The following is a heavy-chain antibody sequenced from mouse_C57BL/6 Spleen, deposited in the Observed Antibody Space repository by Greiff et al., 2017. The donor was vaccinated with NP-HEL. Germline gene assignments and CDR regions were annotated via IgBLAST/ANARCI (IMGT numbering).Heavy chain of an antibody. D-gene: IGHD2-12*01. CDR2: ISSGGDYI. Sequence: EVQLVESGEGLVKPGGSLKLSCAASGFTFSSYAMSWVRQTPEKRLEWVAYISSGGDYIYYADTVKGRFTISRDNARNTLYLQMSSLKSEDTAMYYSTRDPPYYTAYAMDYWGQRTSVTVSS. V-gene: IGHV5-9-1*02. CDR1: GFTFSSYA. CDR3: TRDPPYYTAYAMDY. J-gene: IGHJ4*01.